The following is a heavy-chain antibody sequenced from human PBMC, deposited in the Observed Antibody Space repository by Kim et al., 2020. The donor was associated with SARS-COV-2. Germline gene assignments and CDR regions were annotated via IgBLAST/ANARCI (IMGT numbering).Heavy chain of an antibody. J-gene: IGHJ4*02. CDR1: SDSISSYY. D-gene: IGHD6-13*01. Sequence: SETLSLTCTVSSDSISSYYCSWIRQLPGKGLEWIGYIYYSGTTNYNPSLNSRVTISWDTSKNQFSLELTSVTDADTAVYYCARSEGRGSWHQFDYRGQG. CDR2: IYYSGTT. V-gene: IGHV4-59*01. CDR3: ARSEGRGSWHQFDY.